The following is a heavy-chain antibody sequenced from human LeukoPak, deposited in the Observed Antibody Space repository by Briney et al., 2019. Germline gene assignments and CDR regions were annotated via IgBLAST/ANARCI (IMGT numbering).Heavy chain of an antibody. CDR2: IYSSGST. V-gene: IGHV4-39*01. D-gene: IGHD2-21*01. CDR3: ARALAYCAGNCVTDYFDY. CDR1: GGSINSATYS. Sequence: SETLSLTCTVSGGSINSATYSWGWIRQPPGKGLEWIGTIYSSGSTSYTPSLESRVTMSVDTSKNQFFLKLTSVTAADTAVYYCARALAYCAGNCVTDYFDYWGQGALVTVSS. J-gene: IGHJ4*02.